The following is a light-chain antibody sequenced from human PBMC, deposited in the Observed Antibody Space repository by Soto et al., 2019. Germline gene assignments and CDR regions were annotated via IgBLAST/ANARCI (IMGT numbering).Light chain of an antibody. J-gene: IGKJ1*01. CDR3: MQALQTPT. CDR2: SGS. Sequence: DIVLTQSPLYLPVPPGAPTSVSCSSSQILLHSDGFNYLDWYLQKPGQPPQLLVYSGSNRASGVPDRLSGSGSGTYFTLRISRVEADEVGVYDRMQALQTPTVGQGTKVDI. V-gene: IGKV2-28*01. CDR1: QILLHSDGFNY.